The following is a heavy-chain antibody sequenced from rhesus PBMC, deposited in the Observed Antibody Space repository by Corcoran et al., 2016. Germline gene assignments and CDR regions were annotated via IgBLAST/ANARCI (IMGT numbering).Heavy chain of an antibody. J-gene: IGHJ6*01. V-gene: IGHV4S7*01. CDR2: IYTCSGNT. D-gene: IGHD1-44*02. Sequence: QVQLQESGPGLLKPSETLSLTCTVSSGPISGGYCLGWISTPPAKGLEWMGSIYTCSGNTYNNPSRKSRVTISTDTSKNQFSLKLSSVTAADTAVYYCARLHYGLDSWGQGVVVTVSS. CDR3: ARLHYGLDS. CDR1: SGPISGGYC.